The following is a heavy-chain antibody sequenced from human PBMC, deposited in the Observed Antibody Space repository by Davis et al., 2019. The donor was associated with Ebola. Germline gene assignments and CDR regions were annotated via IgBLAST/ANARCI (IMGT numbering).Heavy chain of an antibody. CDR2: ISAYKGNT. CDR1: RYTLTRYG. V-gene: IGHV1-18*01. D-gene: IGHD2-15*01. Sequence: ASVKVSRQASRYTLTRYGIRRVRQDPGQGLEWMGWISAYKGNTNYAQKLQGRVTMTTDTSTSTAYMELRSLRSDDTAVYYCAREVQRGYCSGGSCPNFDYWGQGTLVTVSS. CDR3: AREVQRGYCSGGSCPNFDY. J-gene: IGHJ4*02.